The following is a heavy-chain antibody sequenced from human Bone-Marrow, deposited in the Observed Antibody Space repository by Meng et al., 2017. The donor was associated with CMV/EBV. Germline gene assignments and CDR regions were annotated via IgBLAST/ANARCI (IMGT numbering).Heavy chain of an antibody. CDR2: IYYSGIT. V-gene: IGHV4-39*07. D-gene: IGHD3-3*01. Sequence: GSLRLSCTVSGGSINSGSFYWGWIRQPPGKGLEWIGNIYYSGITYYNPSLKSRVSMSVDTSKNQLSLILEAVTAADTAVYYCARYDFWTSPEGGYFDSWGQGTQVTVS. CDR3: ARYDFWTSPEGGYFDS. J-gene: IGHJ4*02. CDR1: GGSINSGSFY.